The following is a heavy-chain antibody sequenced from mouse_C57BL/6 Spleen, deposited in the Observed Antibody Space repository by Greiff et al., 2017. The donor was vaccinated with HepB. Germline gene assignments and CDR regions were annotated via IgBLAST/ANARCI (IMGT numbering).Heavy chain of an antibody. CDR1: GYTFTSYG. CDR2: IYPRSGNT. D-gene: IGHD2-5*01. J-gene: IGHJ3*01. V-gene: IGHV1-81*01. Sequence: VKLMESGAELARPGASVKLSCKASGYTFTSYGISWVKQRTGQGLEWIGEIYPRSGNTYYNEKFKGKATLTADKSSSTAYMELRSLTSEDSAVYFCARSHSNYEGGWAYWGQGTLVTVSA. CDR3: ARSHSNYEGGWAY.